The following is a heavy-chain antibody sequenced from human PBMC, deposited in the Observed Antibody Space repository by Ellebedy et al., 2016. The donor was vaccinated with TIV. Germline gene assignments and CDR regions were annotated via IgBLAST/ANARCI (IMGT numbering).Heavy chain of an antibody. D-gene: IGHD4-17*01. CDR1: GFTFSSYA. CDR3: AKDDTVTRPTPLRY. J-gene: IGHJ4*02. CDR2: ISYDGSNK. Sequence: GGSLRLSXAASGFTFSSYAMHWVRQAPGKGLEWVAVISYDGSNKYYADSVKGRFTISRDNSKNTLYLQMNSLRAEDTAVYYCAKDDTVTRPTPLRYWGQGTLVTVSS. V-gene: IGHV3-30*18.